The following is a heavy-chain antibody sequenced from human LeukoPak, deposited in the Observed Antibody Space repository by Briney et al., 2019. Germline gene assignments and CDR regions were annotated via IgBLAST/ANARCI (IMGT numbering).Heavy chain of an antibody. J-gene: IGHJ4*02. CDR3: ARVAYGSYCFDY. V-gene: IGHV4-31*03. Sequence: PLETLSLTCTVSGDSISSGGYYWSWIRQHPGKGLEWIGYIYHSGSTYYNPSLKSRVTISVDTSKNQFSLKLSSVTAADTAVYYCARVAYGSYCFDYWGQGTLVTVSS. CDR2: IYHSGST. CDR1: GDSISSGGYY. D-gene: IGHD3-10*01.